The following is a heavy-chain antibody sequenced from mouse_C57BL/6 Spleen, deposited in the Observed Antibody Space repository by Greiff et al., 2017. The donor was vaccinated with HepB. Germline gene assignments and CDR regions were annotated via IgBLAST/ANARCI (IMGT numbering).Heavy chain of an antibody. CDR2: INPNNGGT. Sequence: EVQLQQSGPELVKPGASVKIPCKASGYTFTDYNMDWVKQSHGKSLEWIGDINPNNGGTIYNQKFKGKATLTVDKSSSTAYMGLRSLTSADTAVYYSARWHSNFGYWGQGTTLTVSS. D-gene: IGHD2-5*01. J-gene: IGHJ2*01. CDR3: ARWHSNFGY. CDR1: GYTFTDYN. V-gene: IGHV1-18*01.